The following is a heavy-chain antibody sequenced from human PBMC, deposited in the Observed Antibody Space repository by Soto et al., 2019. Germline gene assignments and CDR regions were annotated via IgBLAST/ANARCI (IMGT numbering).Heavy chain of an antibody. V-gene: IGHV3-33*01. J-gene: IGHJ6*02. Sequence: QVQLVESGGGVVQPGRSLRLSCAASGFTFSSYGMHWVRQAPGKGLEGVAVIWYDGSNKYYADSVKGRFTISRDNSKNTLYLQMNSLRAEDTAVYYCAREGEEEAAATIYYYYGMDVWGQGTTVTVSS. CDR3: AREGEEEAAATIYYYYGMDV. D-gene: IGHD6-13*01. CDR1: GFTFSSYG. CDR2: IWYDGSNK.